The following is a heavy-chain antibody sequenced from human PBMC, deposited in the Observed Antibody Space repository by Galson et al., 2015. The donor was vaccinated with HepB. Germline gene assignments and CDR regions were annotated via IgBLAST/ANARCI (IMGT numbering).Heavy chain of an antibody. D-gene: IGHD6-19*01. V-gene: IGHV3-66*01. CDR2: IYSGGST. J-gene: IGHJ6*02. CDR3: ARAILSLRIAVAGPVYGMDV. CDR1: GFTVSSNY. Sequence: SLRLSCAASGFTVSSNYMSWVRQAPGKGLEWVSAIYSGGSTYYEDSVKGRFTISRDNSKNTLYRQMNSLRAEDTAVYYCARAILSLRIAVAGPVYGMDVWGQGTTVTVSS.